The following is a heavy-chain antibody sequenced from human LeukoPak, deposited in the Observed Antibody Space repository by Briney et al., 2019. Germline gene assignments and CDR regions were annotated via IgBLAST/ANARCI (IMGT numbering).Heavy chain of an antibody. Sequence: SETLSLTCTVSGGSTSSYYWSWIRQSAGKGLELNGRIYTSGSTNYNPSLKSRVTMSVDTSKNQFSLKLSSVTAADTAVYYCARDLPAVYYYDSSGYYLPYYYYYMDVWGKGTTVTVSS. CDR2: IYTSGST. D-gene: IGHD3-22*01. CDR3: ARDLPAVYYYDSSGYYLPYYYYYMDV. V-gene: IGHV4-4*07. CDR1: GGSTSSYY. J-gene: IGHJ6*03.